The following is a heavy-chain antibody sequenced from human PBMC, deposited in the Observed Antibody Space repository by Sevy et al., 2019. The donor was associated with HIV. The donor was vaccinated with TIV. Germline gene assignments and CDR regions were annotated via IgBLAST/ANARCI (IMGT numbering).Heavy chain of an antibody. CDR2: IKQDGSVK. CDR1: GFTFSSYW. D-gene: IGHD3-16*02. V-gene: IGHV3-7*01. CDR3: ASSLGELSFFYYYSRDV. Sequence: GGSLRLSCAASGFTFSSYWMSWVRQAPGKGLEWVANIKQDGSVKYYVDAVKGRLTISRVNAKNSLYLQMNSLRAEDTAVYYCASSLGELSFFYYYSRDVLGKGTTVTVSS. J-gene: IGHJ6*03.